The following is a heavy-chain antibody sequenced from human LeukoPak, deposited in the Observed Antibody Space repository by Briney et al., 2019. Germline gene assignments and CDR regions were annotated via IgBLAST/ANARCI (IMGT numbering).Heavy chain of an antibody. CDR2: MNPNRGNT. CDR1: GYTFTNVD. V-gene: IGHV1-8*02. D-gene: IGHD6-19*01. J-gene: IGHJ3*02. CDR3: VRNSNGQTHADDPFDI. Sequence: ASLKVSCKASGYTFTNVDINWVRQASGQGLEWMGWMNPNRGNTGYAQNFQGRVTITRDTSINTAYMELSTLRSEDTAVYYCVRNSNGQTHADDPFDIWGQGTMVTVSS.